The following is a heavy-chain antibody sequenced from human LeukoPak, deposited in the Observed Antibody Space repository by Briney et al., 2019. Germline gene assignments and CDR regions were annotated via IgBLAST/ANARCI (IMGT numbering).Heavy chain of an antibody. D-gene: IGHD5-18*01. CDR1: GGTFSSYA. Sequence: SVKVSCKASGGTFSSYAISWVRQAPGQGLEWMGRIIPILGIANYAQKFQGRVTITADKSTSTAYMELSSLRSEDTAVYYCARVATAMVYFDYWGQGTLVTVSS. V-gene: IGHV1-69*04. J-gene: IGHJ4*02. CDR2: IIPILGIA. CDR3: ARVATAMVYFDY.